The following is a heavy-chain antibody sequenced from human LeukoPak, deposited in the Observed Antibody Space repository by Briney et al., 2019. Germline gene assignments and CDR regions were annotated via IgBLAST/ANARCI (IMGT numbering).Heavy chain of an antibody. CDR1: GGSISNGDFY. CDR3: ARDFLCDSTGYDAFDI. J-gene: IGHJ3*02. V-gene: IGHV4-30-4*02. CDR2: LHYSGYT. Sequence: SETLSLTCTVPGGSISNGDFYWTWIRQPPGKGLEWIGYLHYSGYTYHNPSLKSRITTSIDTSKNQFSLKLSSVTAADTAVYYCARDFLCDSTGYDAFDIWGPGTMVTVSS. D-gene: IGHD3-22*01.